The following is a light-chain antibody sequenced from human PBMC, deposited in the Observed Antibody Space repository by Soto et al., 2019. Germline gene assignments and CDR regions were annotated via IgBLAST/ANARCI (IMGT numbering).Light chain of an antibody. V-gene: IGKV3-20*01. CDR2: RGY. CDR3: QEYGISAPWT. Sequence: EVVLTQSPGTLSLSPGERATLSCRASQNIRGNELAWYQQKPGQAPRLLIHRGYSRATGIPDRCSGRGTGTDFTLTISRLEPEDFAVYYCQEYGISAPWTFVQGTKVEIK. CDR1: QNIRGNE. J-gene: IGKJ1*01.